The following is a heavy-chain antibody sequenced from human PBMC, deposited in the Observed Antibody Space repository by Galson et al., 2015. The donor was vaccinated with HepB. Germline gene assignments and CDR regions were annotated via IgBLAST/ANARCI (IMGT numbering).Heavy chain of an antibody. CDR3: ATGSITMVQGVLRYYYYMDV. CDR2: FDPEDGET. Sequence: SVKVSCKVSGYTLTELSMHWVRQAPGKGLEWMGGFDPEDGETIYAQKFQGRVTMTEDTSTDTAYMELSSLGSEDTAVYYCATGSITMVQGVLRYYYYMDVWGKGTTVTVSS. D-gene: IGHD3-10*01. J-gene: IGHJ6*03. V-gene: IGHV1-24*01. CDR1: GYTLTELS.